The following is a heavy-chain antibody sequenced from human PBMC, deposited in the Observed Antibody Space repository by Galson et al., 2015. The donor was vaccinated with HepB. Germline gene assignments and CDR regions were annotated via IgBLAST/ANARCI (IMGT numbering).Heavy chain of an antibody. CDR1: GFTFSGSA. V-gene: IGHV3-73*01. J-gene: IGHJ6*03. Sequence: SLRLSCAASGFTFSGSAMHWVRQASGKGLEWVGRIRSKANSYATAYAASVKGRFTISRDDSKNTAYLQMNSLETEDTAVYYCTRSVTTYDFWSGPYYYYYMDVWGKGTTVTVSS. D-gene: IGHD3-3*01. CDR2: IRSKANSYAT. CDR3: TRSVTTYDFWSGPYYYYYMDV.